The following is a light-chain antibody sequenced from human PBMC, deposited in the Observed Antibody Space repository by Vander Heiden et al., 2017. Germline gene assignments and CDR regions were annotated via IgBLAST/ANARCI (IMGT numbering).Light chain of an antibody. V-gene: IGKV1-39*01. CDR3: QQNASTPLYA. J-gene: IGKJ2*01. CDR2: AAS. CDR1: QSMSSY. Sequence: DIKLTNLPSSLSASVGDRVIITCLVSQSMSSYLNRYRQKPGKAPNRLSYAASSLQSGVPSRYSGSGCVTDFTLAISSLQPEDVASYYWQQNASTPLYAFGQGTKLEIK.